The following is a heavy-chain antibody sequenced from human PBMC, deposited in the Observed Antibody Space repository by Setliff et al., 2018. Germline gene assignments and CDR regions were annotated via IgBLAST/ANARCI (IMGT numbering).Heavy chain of an antibody. CDR3: ARDLAD. J-gene: IGHJ4*02. CDR1: GFTFSSYW. CDR2: ISYDGSNK. Sequence: PGGSLRLSCAASGFTFSSYWMSWVRQAPGKGLEWVAVISYDGSNKYYADSVKGRFTISRDNSKNTLYLQMNSLRAEDTAVYYCARDLADWGQGTLVTVSS. V-gene: IGHV3-30*03.